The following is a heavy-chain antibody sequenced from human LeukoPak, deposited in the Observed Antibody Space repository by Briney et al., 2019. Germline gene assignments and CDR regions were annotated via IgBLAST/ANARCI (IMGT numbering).Heavy chain of an antibody. V-gene: IGHV4-61*02. D-gene: IGHD3-22*01. CDR1: GGSISSGNYY. Sequence: SETLSLTCTVSGGSISSGNYYWSWIRQPAGNGLEWIGRVHTSGSTNYNPSLKSRVTISIDTSKNQFSLKLTSVTAADTAVYYCARDGYYFDRSGFFWGQGALVTVSS. CDR3: ARDGYYFDRSGFF. J-gene: IGHJ4*02. CDR2: VHTSGST.